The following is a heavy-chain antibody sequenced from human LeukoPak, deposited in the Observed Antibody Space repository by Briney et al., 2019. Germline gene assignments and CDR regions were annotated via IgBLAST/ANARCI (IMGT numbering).Heavy chain of an antibody. D-gene: IGHD6-19*01. CDR1: GFTFSSYE. Sequence: PGGSLRPSCAASGFTFSSYEMNWVRQAPGKGLEWVSYISSSGSTMYYADSVKGRFTISRDNAKNSLYLQMNSLRAEDTAVYYCARDRSSGPFDYWGQGTLVTVSS. CDR3: ARDRSSGPFDY. CDR2: ISSSGSTM. J-gene: IGHJ4*02. V-gene: IGHV3-48*03.